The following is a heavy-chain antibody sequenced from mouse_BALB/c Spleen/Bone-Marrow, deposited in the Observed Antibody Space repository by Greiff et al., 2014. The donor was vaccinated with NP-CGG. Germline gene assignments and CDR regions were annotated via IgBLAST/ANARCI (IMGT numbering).Heavy chain of an antibody. V-gene: IGHV1-69*02. D-gene: IGHD4-1*01. J-gene: IGHJ2*01. CDR2: IFPSETYT. CDR3: TRDNWDY. Sequence: QVQLQQPGAELVRPGASVKLSCKASGYTFTSYWINWVKQRSGQGLEWIGNIFPSETYTNYNQKFKDKATLTVDKSSSTAYMQLSSPTSEDSAVYYCTRDNWDYWGQGTTLTVPS. CDR1: GYTFTSYW.